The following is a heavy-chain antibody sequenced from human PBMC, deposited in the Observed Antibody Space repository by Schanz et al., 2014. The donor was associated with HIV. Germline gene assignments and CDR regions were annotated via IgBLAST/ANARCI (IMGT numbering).Heavy chain of an antibody. CDR2: MNQDGSEK. J-gene: IGHJ6*02. V-gene: IGHV3-7*01. CDR1: GFTFSRFW. Sequence: EVQLVDSGGGLVQPGGSLRLSCAASGFTFSRFWMSWVRQAPGMGLEWVANMNQDGSEKYYVDSVKGRFTISRDNAKNSLFLQMNSLRAEDTAVYYCAKTILRFLDWPNANGGMDVWGLGTTVTVSS. CDR3: AKTILRFLDWPNANGGMDV. D-gene: IGHD3-3*01.